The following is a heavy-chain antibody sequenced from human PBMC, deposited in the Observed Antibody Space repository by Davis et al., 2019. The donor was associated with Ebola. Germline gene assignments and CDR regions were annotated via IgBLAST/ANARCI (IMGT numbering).Heavy chain of an antibody. J-gene: IGHJ4*02. CDR2: IRYDGSNE. Sequence: GGSLRLSCAASGFTFSSYIMNWVRQAPGKGLEWVAFIRYDGSNEYYADSVKGRFTISRDNSKNTLYLQMNSLRAEDTAVYYCARDLWGEYSSSPGDYWGQGTLVTVSS. CDR1: GFTFSSYI. CDR3: ARDLWGEYSSSPGDY. D-gene: IGHD6-13*01. V-gene: IGHV3-30*02.